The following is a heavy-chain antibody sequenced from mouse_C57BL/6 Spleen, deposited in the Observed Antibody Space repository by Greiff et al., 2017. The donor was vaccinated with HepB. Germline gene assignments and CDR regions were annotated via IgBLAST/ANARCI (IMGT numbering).Heavy chain of an antibody. CDR1: GYTFTSYW. D-gene: IGHD2-1*01. Sequence: VQLQQSEAELVMPGASVKLSCKASGYTFTSYWMHWVKQRPGQGLEWIGEIDPSDSYPNYTQKFKGKSTLTVDKSSSTAYMQLSSLTSADSAVYCCTGGNYGFAYWGQGTLVTVSA. V-gene: IGHV1-69*01. J-gene: IGHJ3*01. CDR3: TGGNYGFAY. CDR2: IDPSDSYP.